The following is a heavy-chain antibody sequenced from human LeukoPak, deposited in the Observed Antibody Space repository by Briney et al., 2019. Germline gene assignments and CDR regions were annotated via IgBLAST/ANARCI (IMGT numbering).Heavy chain of an antibody. Sequence: SGTLSLTCTVSGGSISSYYWSWIRQPPGKGLEWIGYIYYSGSTNYNPSLKSRVTISVDTSKNQFSLKLSSVTAADTAVYYCARSTVRFLLDYWGQGTLVTVSS. CDR1: GGSISSYY. CDR2: IYYSGST. D-gene: IGHD3-3*01. CDR3: ARSTVRFLLDY. V-gene: IGHV4-59*01. J-gene: IGHJ4*02.